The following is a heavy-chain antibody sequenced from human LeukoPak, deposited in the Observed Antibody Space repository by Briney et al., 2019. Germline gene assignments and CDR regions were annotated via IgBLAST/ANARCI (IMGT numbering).Heavy chain of an antibody. J-gene: IGHJ4*02. D-gene: IGHD6-19*01. CDR2: IDWDDDK. Sequence: SGPTLVNPTQTHTLTCTFSGFSLSTSGMCVSWIRQPPGKAPEWLARIDWDDDKYYSTSLKTRLTISKDTSKNQVVLTMTNMDPVDTATYYCARIKSSGWPYYFDYWGQGTLVTVSS. V-gene: IGHV2-70*11. CDR3: ARIKSSGWPYYFDY. CDR1: GFSLSTSGMC.